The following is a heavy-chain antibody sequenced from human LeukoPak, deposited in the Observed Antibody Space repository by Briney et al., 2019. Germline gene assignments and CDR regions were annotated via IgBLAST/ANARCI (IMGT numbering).Heavy chain of an antibody. J-gene: IGHJ4*02. CDR3: ATGSGWYSPDY. CDR2: ISSSGSYT. CDR1: GFTFSDYY. Sequence: GGSLRLSCAVSGFTFSDYYMSWSRQAPGKGLEWVSYISSSGSYTNYADSVKGRFTISRDKAKNSLYLQMNSLRAEDTAMYYCATGSGWYSPDYWGQGTLVTVSS. D-gene: IGHD6-19*01. V-gene: IGHV3-11*03.